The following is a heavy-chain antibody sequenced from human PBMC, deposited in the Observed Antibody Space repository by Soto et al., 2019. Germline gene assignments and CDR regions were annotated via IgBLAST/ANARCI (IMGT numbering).Heavy chain of an antibody. Sequence: SETLSLTCAVYGGSFSGYYWSWIRQPPGKGLEWIREINHRGSTNYNPSHKSRDTKSVDTSKNQYCLKLSTVTAADTAVYFCARGVAPGIASYYYYNGMDVWGQVTTVSVS. J-gene: IGHJ6*02. CDR2: INHRGST. D-gene: IGHD6-13*01. CDR1: GGSFSGYY. CDR3: ARGVAPGIASYYYYNGMDV. V-gene: IGHV4-34*01.